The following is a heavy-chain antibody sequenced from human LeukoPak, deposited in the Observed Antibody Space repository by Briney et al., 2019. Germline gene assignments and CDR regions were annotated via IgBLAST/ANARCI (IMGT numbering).Heavy chain of an antibody. V-gene: IGHV3-53*01. J-gene: IGHJ4*02. Sequence: GGSLRLSCAASGFAVSSNHMNWVRQAPGKGLELVSLIHSGGSTYYADSVKGRFTISRDNSRNTLDLQMNTLRAEDTAVYYCARGLAQAGILGVFDYWGQGTLVTVSS. CDR2: IHSGGST. CDR1: GFAVSSNH. CDR3: ARGLAQAGILGVFDY. D-gene: IGHD6-13*01.